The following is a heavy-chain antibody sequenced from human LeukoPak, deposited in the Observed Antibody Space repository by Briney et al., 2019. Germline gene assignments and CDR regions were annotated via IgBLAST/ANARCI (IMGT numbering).Heavy chain of an antibody. Sequence: SETLSLTCTVSGGSISSGGYYWSWIRQHPGKGLEWIGYIYYSGSTYYNPSLKSRVTISVDTSKNQFSLKLSSVTAADTAVYYCARDFGELLWFGESPYGMDVWGQGTTVTVSS. D-gene: IGHD3-10*01. CDR1: GGSISSGGYY. CDR3: ARDFGELLWFGESPYGMDV. CDR2: IYYSGST. J-gene: IGHJ6*02. V-gene: IGHV4-31*03.